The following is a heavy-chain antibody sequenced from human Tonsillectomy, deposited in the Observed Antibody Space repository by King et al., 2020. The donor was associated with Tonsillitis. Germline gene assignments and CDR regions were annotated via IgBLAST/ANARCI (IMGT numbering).Heavy chain of an antibody. CDR1: GGSISNTNW. J-gene: IGHJ3*02. D-gene: IGHD3/OR15-3a*01. V-gene: IGHV4-4*02. Sequence: QLQESGPGLVKPSGTLSLTCTVSGGSISNTNWWTWVRQAPGKGLEWIGEIYHSGKIYYNTSLRSRLTISLDKSKNQFSLKLSSVTAADTAVYYCARDLGLLIKKNAFDIWGQGTVVTVSS. CDR2: IYHSGKI. CDR3: ARDLGLLIKKNAFDI.